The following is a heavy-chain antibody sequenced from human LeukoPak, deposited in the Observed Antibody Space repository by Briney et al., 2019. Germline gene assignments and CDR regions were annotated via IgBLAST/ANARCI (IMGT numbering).Heavy chain of an antibody. CDR2: IYPGDSDT. J-gene: IGHJ6*03. V-gene: IGHV5-51*01. D-gene: IGHD4-17*01. Sequence: PGESLKISCKGSGYSFTSYWIGWVRQMPGKGLEWMGIIYPGDSDTRYSPSFQGRVTISADKSISTAYLQWSSLKASDTAMYYCARQATVTKSYYYYYMDVWGKGTTVTISS. CDR3: ARQATVTKSYYYYYMDV. CDR1: GYSFTSYW.